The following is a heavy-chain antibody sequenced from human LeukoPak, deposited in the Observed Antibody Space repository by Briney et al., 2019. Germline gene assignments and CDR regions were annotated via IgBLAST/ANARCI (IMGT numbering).Heavy chain of an antibody. CDR2: IYISGST. CDR3: ARRMYYDILTGYPPDY. Sequence: SQTLSLTCTVSGGSISSGTYYWSWIRQPAGKGLEWIGRIYISGSTNYNPSLRSRVTISLDTSKNQFSLKLSSVTAADTAVYYCARRMYYDILTGYPPDYWGQGNLVTVSS. J-gene: IGHJ4*02. D-gene: IGHD3-9*01. V-gene: IGHV4-61*02. CDR1: GGSISSGTYY.